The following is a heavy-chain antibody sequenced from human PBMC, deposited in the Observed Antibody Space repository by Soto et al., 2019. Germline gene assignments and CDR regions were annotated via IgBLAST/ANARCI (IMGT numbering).Heavy chain of an antibody. CDR1: GFTFSSYW. CDR2: IKQDGSEK. CDR3: ARVSGFLEWLLSFGFDY. Sequence: HPGGSLRLSCAASGFTFSSYWMSWVRQAPGKGLEWVANIKQDGSEKYYVDSVKGRFTISRDNAKNSLYLQMNSLRAEDTAVYYCARVSGFLEWLLSFGFDYWGQGTLVTVSS. D-gene: IGHD3-3*01. J-gene: IGHJ4*02. V-gene: IGHV3-7*03.